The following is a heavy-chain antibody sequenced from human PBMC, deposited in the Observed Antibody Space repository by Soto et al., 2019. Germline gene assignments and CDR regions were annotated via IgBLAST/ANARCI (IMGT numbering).Heavy chain of an antibody. Sequence: GESLKISCKGSGYIFDNYWIAWVRQMPGKGLEWMGITYPYDSDTRYSPSFQGQVTISADKSITTAYLHWSSLKASDTAMYYCARRPTGTTGSYAFVFWGQGTMVTVSS. V-gene: IGHV5-51*01. CDR2: TYPYDSDT. CDR3: ARRPTGTTGSYAFVF. D-gene: IGHD1-7*01. CDR1: GYIFDNYW. J-gene: IGHJ3*01.